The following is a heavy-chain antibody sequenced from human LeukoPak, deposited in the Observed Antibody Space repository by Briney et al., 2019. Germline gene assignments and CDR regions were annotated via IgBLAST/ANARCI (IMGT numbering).Heavy chain of an antibody. CDR1: GFTVSSSH. V-gene: IGHV3-66*01. J-gene: IGHJ4*02. CDR3: ARVQAVFQNFDY. Sequence: GGSLRLSCAASGFTVSSSHISWVRQAPGKGPEWVSVMYSGGNTYYADSVKGRFTISRDKSKNTLYLQMNSLRAEDTAVYHCARVQAVFQNFDYWGQGTLVTVSS. CDR2: MYSGGNT.